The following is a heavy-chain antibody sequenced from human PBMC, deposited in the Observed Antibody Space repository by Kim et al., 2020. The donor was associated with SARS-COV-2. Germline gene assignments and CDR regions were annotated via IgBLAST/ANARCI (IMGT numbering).Heavy chain of an antibody. V-gene: IGHV3-30-3*01. Sequence: GGSLRLSCAASGFTFSRYAMHWVRQAPGKGLEWVAVISYDGSNKYYADSVKGRFTISRDNSENTLYLQMNSLRAEDTAVYYCARDRGSNFWSGYRYYYGMDVWGQGTTVTVSS. CDR3: ARDRGSNFWSGYRYYYGMDV. D-gene: IGHD3-3*01. J-gene: IGHJ6*02. CDR1: GFTFSRYA. CDR2: ISYDGSNK.